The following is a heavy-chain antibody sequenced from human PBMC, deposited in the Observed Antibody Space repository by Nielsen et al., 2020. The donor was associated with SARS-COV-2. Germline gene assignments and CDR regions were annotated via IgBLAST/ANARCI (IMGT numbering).Heavy chain of an antibody. CDR3: ARDLAIAVADAMDV. V-gene: IGHV3-33*01. D-gene: IGHD6-19*01. J-gene: IGHJ6*02. CDR2: IWYDGSNK. CDR1: GFTFSSYG. Sequence: GGSLRLSCAASGFTFSSYGMHWVRQAPGKGLEWVAVIWYDGSNKYYADSVKGRFTISRDNSKNTLYLQMNSLRAEDTAVYYCARDLAIAVADAMDVWGQGTTVTVSS.